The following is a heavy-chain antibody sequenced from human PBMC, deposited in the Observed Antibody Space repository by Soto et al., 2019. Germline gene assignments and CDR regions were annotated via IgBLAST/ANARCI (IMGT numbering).Heavy chain of an antibody. Sequence: GESLKISCAASGFTFSSYSMNWVRQAPGKGLEWVSSISSSSSYIYYADSVKGRFTISRDNAKNSLYLQMNSLRAEDTAVYYCARALGYCSSTSCYAGAFDIWGQGTMVTVSS. CDR2: ISSSSSYI. V-gene: IGHV3-21*01. CDR3: ARALGYCSSTSCYAGAFDI. CDR1: GFTFSSYS. J-gene: IGHJ3*02. D-gene: IGHD2-2*01.